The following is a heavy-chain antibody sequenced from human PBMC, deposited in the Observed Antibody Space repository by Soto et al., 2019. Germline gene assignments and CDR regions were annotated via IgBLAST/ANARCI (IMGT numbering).Heavy chain of an antibody. D-gene: IGHD1-26*01. CDR3: ARVYSRNWHWFDP. Sequence: KASETLSLTCSASGGSITSSSHFWGWVRQPPGKGLEWIGTIYFTGNTYYTPSLKSRITMSIDTSKNEFSLRLNSVTAADTAVYYCARVYSRNWHWFDPWGQGTLVTVSS. J-gene: IGHJ5*02. CDR1: GGSITSSSHF. CDR2: IYFTGNT. V-gene: IGHV4-39*01.